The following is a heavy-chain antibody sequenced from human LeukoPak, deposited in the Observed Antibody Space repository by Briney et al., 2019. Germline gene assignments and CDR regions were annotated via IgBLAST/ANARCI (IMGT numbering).Heavy chain of an antibody. Sequence: PGGSLRLSCAASGFTFSSYWMHWVRQDPGKGLVWVSRISSNESSTSYADSVKGRLTISRDNAKNTLYLQMNSLRAEDTALYYCARGGHHYHSSGYYGGTNFDYWGQGTLVTVSS. CDR1: GFTFSSYW. CDR2: ISSNESST. CDR3: ARGGHHYHSSGYYGGTNFDY. V-gene: IGHV3-74*01. J-gene: IGHJ4*02. D-gene: IGHD3-22*01.